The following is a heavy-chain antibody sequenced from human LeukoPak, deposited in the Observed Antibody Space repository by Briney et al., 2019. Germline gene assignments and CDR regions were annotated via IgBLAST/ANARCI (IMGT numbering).Heavy chain of an antibody. Sequence: SETLSLTCTVSGGSISSSSYYWGWIRQPPGKGLEWIGSIYYSGSTYYNPSLKSRVTRSVDTSKNQFSLKLSSVTAADTAVYYCARQRIAAAAYDGDYFDYWGQGTLVTVSS. J-gene: IGHJ4*02. V-gene: IGHV4-39*01. CDR2: IYYSGST. CDR3: ARQRIAAAAYDGDYFDY. CDR1: GGSISSSSYY. D-gene: IGHD6-13*01.